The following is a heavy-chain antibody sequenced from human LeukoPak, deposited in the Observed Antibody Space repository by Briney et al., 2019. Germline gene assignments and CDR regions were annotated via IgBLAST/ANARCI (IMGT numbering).Heavy chain of an antibody. CDR3: ARGEVGYCTGGTCSGYYYYGMDV. J-gene: IGHJ6*02. Sequence: PSETLSLTCSVAAGSISSYYCSWIRQPAGKGLEWSGRVYTRGNTDYNPSLKSRVTMSVDTSKNQFSLRLSSVTAADTAVYYCARGEVGYCTGGTCSGYYYYGMDVWGQGTTVTVSS. V-gene: IGHV4-4*07. CDR1: AGSISSYY. D-gene: IGHD2-15*01. CDR2: VYTRGNT.